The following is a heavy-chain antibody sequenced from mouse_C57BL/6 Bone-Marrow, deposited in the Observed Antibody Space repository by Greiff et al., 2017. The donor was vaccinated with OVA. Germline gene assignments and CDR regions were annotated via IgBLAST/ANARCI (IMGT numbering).Heavy chain of an antibody. Sequence: EVQRVESGGDLVKPGGSLKLSCAASGFTFSSYGMSWVRQTPDKRLEWVATISSGGSYTYYPDSVKGRFTISRDNAKNTLYLQMSSLKSEDTAMYYCARHLYGYAMDYWGQGTSVTVSS. CDR2: ISSGGSYT. CDR3: ARHLYGYAMDY. CDR1: GFTFSSYG. J-gene: IGHJ4*01. V-gene: IGHV5-6*01. D-gene: IGHD1-1*01.